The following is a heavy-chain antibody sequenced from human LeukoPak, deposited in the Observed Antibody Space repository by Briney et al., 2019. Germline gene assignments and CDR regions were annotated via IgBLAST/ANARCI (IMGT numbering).Heavy chain of an antibody. Sequence: PSETLSLTCAVSGGSISSSNWWSWVRQPPGKGLEWIGEIYHSGSTYYNPSLKSRVTISVDTSKNQFSLKLSSVTAADTAVYYCARDSGPDYDFWSGYYDYWGQGTLVTVSS. D-gene: IGHD3-3*01. CDR3: ARDSGPDYDFWSGYYDY. V-gene: IGHV4-4*02. CDR1: GGSISSSNW. CDR2: IYHSGST. J-gene: IGHJ4*02.